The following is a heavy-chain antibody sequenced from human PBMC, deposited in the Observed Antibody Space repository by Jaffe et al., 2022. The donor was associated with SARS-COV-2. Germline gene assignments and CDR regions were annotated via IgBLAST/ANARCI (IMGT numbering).Heavy chain of an antibody. CDR1: GGTFSSYA. Sequence: QVQLVQSGAEVKKPGSSVKVSCKASGGTFSSYAISWVRQAPGQGLEWMGGIIPIFGTANYAQKFQGRVTITADESTSTAYMELSSLRSEDTAVYYCARDNPGGLSSGYYSFDYWGQGTLVTVSS. CDR3: ARDNPGGLSSGYYSFDY. CDR2: IIPIFGTA. J-gene: IGHJ4*02. D-gene: IGHD3-22*01. V-gene: IGHV1-69*01.